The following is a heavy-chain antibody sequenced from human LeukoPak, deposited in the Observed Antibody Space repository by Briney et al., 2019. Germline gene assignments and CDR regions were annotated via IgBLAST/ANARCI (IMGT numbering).Heavy chain of an antibody. CDR1: GFTFSSYS. V-gene: IGHV3-21*01. J-gene: IGHJ6*03. D-gene: IGHD3-22*01. CDR2: ISSSSSYI. CDR3: ARAITMMVALSHPNYMDV. Sequence: GGSLRLSCAASGFTFSSYSMNWVRQAPGKGLEWVSSISSSSSYIYYADSVKGRFTISRDNAKNSLYLQMNSLRAEDTAVYYCARAITMMVALSHPNYMDVWGKGTTVTVSS.